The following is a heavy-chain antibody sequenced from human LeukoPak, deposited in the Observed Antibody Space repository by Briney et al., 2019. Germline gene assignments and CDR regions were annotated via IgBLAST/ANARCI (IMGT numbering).Heavy chain of an antibody. CDR2: ISSSSSYI. V-gene: IGHV3-21*01. Sequence: AGGSLRLSCAASGFTFSSYSMNWVRQAPGKGLEWVSSISSSSSYIYYADSVKGRFTISRDNAKNSLYLQMNSLRAEDTAVYYCAREKMTTVNWFDPWGQGTLVTVSS. CDR1: GFTFSSYS. D-gene: IGHD4-17*01. J-gene: IGHJ5*02. CDR3: AREKMTTVNWFDP.